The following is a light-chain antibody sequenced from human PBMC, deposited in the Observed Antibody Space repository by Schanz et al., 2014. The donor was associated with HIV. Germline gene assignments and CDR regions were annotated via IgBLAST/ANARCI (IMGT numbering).Light chain of an antibody. V-gene: IGLV2-14*02. J-gene: IGLJ2*01. CDR2: EVN. CDR1: SSDAGSYKL. Sequence: QSALTQPASVSGSPGQSITISCTGTSSDAGSYKLLSWFQQYPGKAPKLIIYEVNKRSSGVPDRFSGSKSGITASLTVSGLQAEDEADYYCSSYTSSSTVVFGGGTKLTVL. CDR3: SSYTSSSTVV.